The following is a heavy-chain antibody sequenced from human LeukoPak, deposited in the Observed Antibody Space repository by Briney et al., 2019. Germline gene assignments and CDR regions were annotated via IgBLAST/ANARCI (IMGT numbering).Heavy chain of an antibody. CDR2: ISGSGGTP. V-gene: IGHV3-23*01. CDR1: GFVFNSYY. D-gene: IGHD5-24*01. Sequence: GGSLRLSCAASGFVFNSYYMSWVRQAPGKGLEWVSAISGSGGTPYYADSVKGRFTISRDNSKNTLYLQMNSLRAEDTAVYYCARGPQLTYFYYMDVWGKGTTVTVSS. CDR3: ARGPQLTYFYYMDV. J-gene: IGHJ6*03.